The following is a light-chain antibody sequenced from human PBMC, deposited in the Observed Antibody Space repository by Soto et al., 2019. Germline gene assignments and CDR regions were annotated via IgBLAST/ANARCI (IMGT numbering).Light chain of an antibody. V-gene: IGKV3-15*01. CDR3: QQYDNWPPWT. J-gene: IGKJ1*01. CDR2: GVS. Sequence: DTVMTQSPATLSVSPGETATLSCRASESVGSNLAWYQQKAGQAPRLLIYGVSTRATGIPARFRGSGSETDFTLTISSLQSEDSAIYYCQQYDNWPPWTFGQGTKVEI. CDR1: ESVGSN.